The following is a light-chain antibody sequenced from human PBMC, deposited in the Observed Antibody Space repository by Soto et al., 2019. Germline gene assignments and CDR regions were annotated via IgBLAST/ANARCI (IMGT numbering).Light chain of an antibody. V-gene: IGKV3-20*01. CDR2: GAS. Sequence: EIVLTQSPGTLSLSPGERATLSCRASQTISNSYLAWYQQKPGQAPRLLVYGASSRATGIPDRFSGSGSGADFTLTITRLEPEDFAVYYCQQYTSSALTFGGGTKVEIK. CDR1: QTISNSY. CDR3: QQYTSSALT. J-gene: IGKJ4*01.